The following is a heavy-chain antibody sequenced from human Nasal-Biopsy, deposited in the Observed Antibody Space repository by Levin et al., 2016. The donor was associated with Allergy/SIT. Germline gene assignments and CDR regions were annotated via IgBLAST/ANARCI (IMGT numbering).Heavy chain of an antibody. CDR2: VDHSGRT. CDR1: GGSFSGYY. Sequence: GSLRLSCEVYGGSFSGYYWNWIRQSPGKGLEWIGEVDHSGRTRYNPSLSSRCTISLGTPNNQFSLKMNSVTAADTAVYYCARAQYSVSWADFWGQGTPVTVSP. V-gene: IGHV4-34*01. D-gene: IGHD5/OR15-5a*01. J-gene: IGHJ4*02. CDR3: ARAQYSVSWADF.